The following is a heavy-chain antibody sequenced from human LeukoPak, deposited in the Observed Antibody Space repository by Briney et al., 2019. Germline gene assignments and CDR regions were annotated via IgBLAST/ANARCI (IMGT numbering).Heavy chain of an antibody. D-gene: IGHD3-10*01. CDR3: ASGKESSMAQGY. CDR2: IYSGGSI. CDR1: GFTVSSNY. J-gene: IGHJ4*02. Sequence: GGSLRLSCAVSGFTVSSNYMTWVRQAPGKGLEWVSVIYSGGSIYYADSVKGRFTISRDISKNTVDLQLNSLRAEDTAVYYCASGKESSMAQGYWGQGTLVTVSS. V-gene: IGHV3-53*01.